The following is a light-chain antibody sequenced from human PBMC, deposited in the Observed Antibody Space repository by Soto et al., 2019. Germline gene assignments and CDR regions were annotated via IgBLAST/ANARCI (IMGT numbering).Light chain of an antibody. CDR2: GAS. J-gene: IGKJ1*01. V-gene: IGKV3-15*01. CDR3: HQYNSWPPWT. CDR1: QSVSTN. Sequence: RVMTQSPATLSLSPGERATLSCRASQSVSTNVAWYRQKPGQAPRLLIYGASTRATDIPARFSGSGSGTDFALTISSLQSEDFAVYYCHQYNSWPPWTFGQGTKVEVK.